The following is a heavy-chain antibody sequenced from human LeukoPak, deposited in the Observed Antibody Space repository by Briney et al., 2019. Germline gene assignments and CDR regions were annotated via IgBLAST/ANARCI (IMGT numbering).Heavy chain of an antibody. D-gene: IGHD6-13*01. CDR2: TDGSST. CDR3: ARGQQLVD. V-gene: IGHV3-74*01. J-gene: IGHJ4*02. Sequence: GRSLRLSCAASGFTFSSYWMHWVRQAPGKGLVWVSRTDGSSTSYADSVKGRFTISRDNAKNTLYLQMDSLRAEDTAVYYCARGQQLVDWGQGTLVTVSS. CDR1: GFTFSSYW.